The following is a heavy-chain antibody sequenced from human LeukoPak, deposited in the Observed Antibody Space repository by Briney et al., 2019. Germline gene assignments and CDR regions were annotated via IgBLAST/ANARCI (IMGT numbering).Heavy chain of an antibody. V-gene: IGHV3-23*01. Sequence: PGGSLRLSCAAAGITFSSYAMSWVRQAPGKGLEWVSAISGSGGSTYYADSVKGRFTISRDNSKNTLYLQMNSLRAEDTAVYYCVHCGGDCYPCCGMDGWGQGTTVTVSS. CDR1: GITFSSYA. CDR3: VHCGGDCYPCCGMDG. D-gene: IGHD2-21*02. J-gene: IGHJ6*02. CDR2: ISGSGGST.